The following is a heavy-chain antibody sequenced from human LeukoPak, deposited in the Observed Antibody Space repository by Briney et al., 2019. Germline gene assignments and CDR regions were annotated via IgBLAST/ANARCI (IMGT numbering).Heavy chain of an antibody. CDR3: AKDLKGDIVQWFDP. D-gene: IGHD2-8*01. CDR1: GFTFSSYA. V-gene: IGHV3-23*01. CDR2: ISGSGGST. J-gene: IGHJ5*02. Sequence: GGSLRLSCAASGFTFSSYAMSWVRQAPGKGLEWVSAISGSGGSTYYADSVKGRFTISRDNSKNTLYLQMNSLRAENTAVYYCAKDLKGDIVQWFDPWGQGTLVTVSS.